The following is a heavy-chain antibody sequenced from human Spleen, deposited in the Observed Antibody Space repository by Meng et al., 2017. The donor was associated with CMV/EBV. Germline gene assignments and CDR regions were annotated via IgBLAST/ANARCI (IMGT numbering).Heavy chain of an antibody. V-gene: IGHV3-23*01. Sequence: GGSLKISCAASGFTFSSYAMSWVRQAPGKGLEWVSAISGSGGSTYYADSVKGRFTISRDNSKNTLYLQMNSLRAEDTAVYYCAKDLDASGRFDYWGQGTLVTVSS. CDR2: ISGSGGST. CDR1: GFTFSSYA. CDR3: AKDLDASGRFDY. J-gene: IGHJ4*02. D-gene: IGHD3-10*01.